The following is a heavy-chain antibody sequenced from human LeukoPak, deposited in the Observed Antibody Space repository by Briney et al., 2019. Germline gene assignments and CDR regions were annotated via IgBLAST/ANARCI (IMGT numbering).Heavy chain of an antibody. CDR3: ARDTTSNWYWIN. CDR1: GFAFSDYS. Sequence: GGSLRLSCAASGFAFSDYSMSWVRQAPGKGLEWVSYISSSDNTIHYADSVKGRFTISRDNAKNSLYLQMNRLRDEDTAVYYCARDTTSNWYWINWGQGTLVTVSS. V-gene: IGHV3-48*02. D-gene: IGHD6-13*01. J-gene: IGHJ4*02. CDR2: ISSSDNTI.